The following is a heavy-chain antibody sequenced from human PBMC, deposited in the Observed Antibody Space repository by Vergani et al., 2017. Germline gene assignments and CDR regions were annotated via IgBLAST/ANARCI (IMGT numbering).Heavy chain of an antibody. D-gene: IGHD3-10*01. V-gene: IGHV3-23*01. CDR1: GFPFDTYI. CDR2: ISSGGGDI. J-gene: IGHJ1*01. CDR3: TTAWGLYYLHGEYFQY. Sequence: EVQLLESGGGLVQPGGSRRLSCAGAGFPFDTYIMAYVRKAPGKGLEWVATISSGGGDIFYADSVKGRFTISRDNSKNTLFLQMNSLKDEDTAVYYCTTAWGLYYLHGEYFQYWGRGTLVSVSS.